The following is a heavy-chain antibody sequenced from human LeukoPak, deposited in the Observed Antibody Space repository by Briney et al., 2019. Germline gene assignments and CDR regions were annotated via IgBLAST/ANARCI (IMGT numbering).Heavy chain of an antibody. D-gene: IGHD6-19*01. CDR2: ISGSGGGT. Sequence: GGSLRLSCAASGFTFRSYAMSWVRQAPGKGLEWVSAISGSGGGTYYADSVKGRFTISRDNSKNTLYPQMNSLRAEDTAVYYCAKPYSGWTSFDYWGQGTLVTVSS. V-gene: IGHV3-23*01. CDR1: GFTFRSYA. J-gene: IGHJ4*02. CDR3: AKPYSGWTSFDY.